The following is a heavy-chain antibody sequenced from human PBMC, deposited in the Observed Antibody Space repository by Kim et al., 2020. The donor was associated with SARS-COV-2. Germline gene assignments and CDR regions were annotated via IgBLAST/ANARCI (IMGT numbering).Heavy chain of an antibody. CDR3: ARGPGYYYDSSGYPDY. Sequence: SVKVSCKASGGTFSSYAISWVRQAPGQGLEWMGGIIPIFGTANYAQKFQGRVTITADESTSTAYMELSSLRSEDTAVYYCARGPGYYYDSSGYPDYWGQGTLVTVSS. CDR2: IIPIFGTA. J-gene: IGHJ4*02. CDR1: GGTFSSYA. V-gene: IGHV1-69*13. D-gene: IGHD3-22*01.